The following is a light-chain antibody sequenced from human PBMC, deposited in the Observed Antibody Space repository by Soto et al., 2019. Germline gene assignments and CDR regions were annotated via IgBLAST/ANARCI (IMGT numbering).Light chain of an antibody. CDR1: QSVSSTY. CDR2: GES. J-gene: IGKJ1*01. CDR3: QQYGRPPWT. Sequence: ESVGTQAPGTGSVSPGERATLCFRARQSVSSTYLAWYQQQPGQAPRLLIYGESNRAPGIPARFSGRGSGTDFSLTISRLEPEDFAVHYSQQYGRPPWTVGPGTKVDIK. V-gene: IGKV3-20*01.